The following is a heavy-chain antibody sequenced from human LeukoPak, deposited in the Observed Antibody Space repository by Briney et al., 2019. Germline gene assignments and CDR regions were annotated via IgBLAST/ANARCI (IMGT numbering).Heavy chain of an antibody. Sequence: SSETLSLTCTVSGGSIRSSYYYWGWIRQPPGKGLEWIGSIYDSGSTYYNPSLKSRVTISVDTSKNQFSLKLNSVTAADTAVYYCARAPSYDFWSGYYWFDPWGQGTLVTVSS. CDR1: GGSIRSSYYY. J-gene: IGHJ5*02. CDR3: ARAPSYDFWSGYYWFDP. CDR2: IYDSGST. D-gene: IGHD3-3*01. V-gene: IGHV4-39*01.